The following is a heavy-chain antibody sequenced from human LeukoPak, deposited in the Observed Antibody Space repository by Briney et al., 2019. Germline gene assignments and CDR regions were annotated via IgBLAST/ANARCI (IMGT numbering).Heavy chain of an antibody. V-gene: IGHV4-34*01. CDR3: ARDLGSFFGY. Sequence: PSETLSLTCAVYGGSFSGYYWSWIRQPPGKGLEWIGEINHSGSTNYNPSLKSRVTISVDTSKNQFSLKLSSVTAADTAVYYCARDLGSFFGYWGQGTLVTVSS. D-gene: IGHD3-10*01. J-gene: IGHJ4*02. CDR1: GGSFSGYY. CDR2: INHSGST.